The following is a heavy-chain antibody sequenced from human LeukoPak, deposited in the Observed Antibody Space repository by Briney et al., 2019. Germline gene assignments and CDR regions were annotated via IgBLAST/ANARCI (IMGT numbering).Heavy chain of an antibody. Sequence: PGGSVRLSCAASGFTFSSYAMSWVRQAPGKGLEWVSAISGSGGSTYYADSVKGRFTISRDNSKNTLYLQMNSLRAEDTAVYYCAKQPIAAAGIQYYFDHWGQGTLVTVSS. CDR3: AKQPIAAAGIQYYFDH. J-gene: IGHJ4*02. V-gene: IGHV3-23*01. D-gene: IGHD6-13*01. CDR2: ISGSGGST. CDR1: GFTFSSYA.